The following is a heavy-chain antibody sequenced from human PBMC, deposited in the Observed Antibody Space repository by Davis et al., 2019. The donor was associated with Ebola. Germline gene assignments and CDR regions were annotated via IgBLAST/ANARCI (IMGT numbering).Heavy chain of an antibody. CDR1: ESIFSFYW. Sequence: GGSLRLSCKGSESIFSFYWIGWVRQMPGKGLEWMGIIYPGDSDTRYTPSFQGQVTISADKSISTAYLQWSSLKASDTAMYYCARHLSRGWYGLFDYWGQGTLVTVSS. CDR3: ARHLSRGWYGLFDY. J-gene: IGHJ4*02. D-gene: IGHD6-19*01. CDR2: IYPGDSDT. V-gene: IGHV5-51*01.